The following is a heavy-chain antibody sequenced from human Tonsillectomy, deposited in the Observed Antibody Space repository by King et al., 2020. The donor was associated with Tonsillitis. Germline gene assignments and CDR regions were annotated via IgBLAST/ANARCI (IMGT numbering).Heavy chain of an antibody. D-gene: IGHD1-26*01. V-gene: IGHV4-38-2*02. CDR3: ARDEGSSGSYKSDY. J-gene: IGHJ4*02. Sequence: QLQESGPGLVKPSETLSLTCAVSGYSISSGYYWGWIRQPPGTGLEWIGSIYHSGSTYYNPSLKSRVTISVDTSKNQFSLKLSSVTAADTAVYYCARDEGSSGSYKSDYWGQGTLVTVSS. CDR2: IYHSGST. CDR1: GYSISSGYY.